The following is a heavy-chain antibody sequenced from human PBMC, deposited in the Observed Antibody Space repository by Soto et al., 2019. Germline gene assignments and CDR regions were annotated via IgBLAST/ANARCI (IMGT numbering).Heavy chain of an antibody. CDR2: IYSGDVT. Sequence: GGSLRLSCAASGFTVTTNCMSWVRQAPGKGLEWVSLIYSGDVTHYADSVRGRFSISRDSSKNTLCLQMNSLRAEDTAVYYCARGQVMDHAYFDYWGQRALVTVSS. D-gene: IGHD2-8*01. J-gene: IGHJ4*02. V-gene: IGHV3-53*01. CDR1: GFTVTTNC. CDR3: ARGQVMDHAYFDY.